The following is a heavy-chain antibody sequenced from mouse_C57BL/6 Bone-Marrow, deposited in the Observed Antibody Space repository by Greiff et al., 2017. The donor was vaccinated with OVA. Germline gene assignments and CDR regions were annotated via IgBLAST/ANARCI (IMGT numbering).Heavy chain of an antibody. J-gene: IGHJ4*01. V-gene: IGHV1-26*01. Sequence: EVQLQQSGPELVKPGASVKISCKASGYTFTDYYINWVKQSHGKSLEWIGDINPNNGGTSDNQKFKGKATLTVDKSSSTAYMELRSLTSEDSAVYYWARDDYDGGVAMDYWGQGTSVTVSS. CDR1: GYTFTDYY. CDR3: ARDDYDGGVAMDY. D-gene: IGHD2-4*01. CDR2: INPNNGGT.